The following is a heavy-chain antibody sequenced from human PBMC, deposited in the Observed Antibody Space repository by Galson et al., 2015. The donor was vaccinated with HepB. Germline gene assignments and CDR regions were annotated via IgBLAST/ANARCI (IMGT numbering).Heavy chain of an antibody. V-gene: IGHV3-74*01. CDR2: INSDGSST. Sequence: SLRLSCAASGFTFSRYSMHWVRHAPGKGLVWVSRINSDGSSTNYADSVKGRFTISRDNAKNTLYLQMNSLRPEDTAVYYCARTSGHFDYWGHGTLVTVSS. CDR3: ARTSGHFDY. J-gene: IGHJ4*01. CDR1: GFTFSRYS. D-gene: IGHD2-15*01.